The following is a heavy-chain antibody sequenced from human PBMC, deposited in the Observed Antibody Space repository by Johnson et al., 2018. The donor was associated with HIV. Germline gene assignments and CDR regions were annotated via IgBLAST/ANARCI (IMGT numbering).Heavy chain of an antibody. V-gene: IGHV3-20*04. CDR3: ARQHYYDSSGQGGGLDI. Sequence: VQLVESGGGLVQPGGSLRLSCAASGFTFSTYWMHWVRQVPGKGLMWVSGINWNGGSVGYADSVKGRFIISRENANNSLYLQMNSLRAEDTALYYCARQHYYDSSGQGGGLDIWGQGTMVTVSS. J-gene: IGHJ3*02. D-gene: IGHD3-22*01. CDR1: GFTFSTYW. CDR2: INWNGGSV.